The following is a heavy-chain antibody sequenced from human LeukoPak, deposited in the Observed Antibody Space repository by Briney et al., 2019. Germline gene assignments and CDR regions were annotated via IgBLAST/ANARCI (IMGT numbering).Heavy chain of an antibody. Sequence: ASVKVSCKASGYTFTSYGISWVRQAPGQGLEWMGWISAYNGNTNYAQKLQGRVTMTTDTSTSTAYMELRSLRSDDTAVYYCARDWVVVAATGDYYYYYYMDVWGKGTTVTISS. CDR3: ARDWVVVAATGDYYYYYYMDV. CDR1: GYTFTSYG. CDR2: ISAYNGNT. V-gene: IGHV1-18*01. J-gene: IGHJ6*03. D-gene: IGHD2-15*01.